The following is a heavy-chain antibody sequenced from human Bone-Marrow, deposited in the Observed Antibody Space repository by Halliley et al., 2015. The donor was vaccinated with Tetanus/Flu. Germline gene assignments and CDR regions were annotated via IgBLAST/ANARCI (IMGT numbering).Heavy chain of an antibody. J-gene: IGHJ4*02. CDR3: ATTRYGQWSPFDC. Sequence: IGYIEYSGGTYYNPALESRVSISIATSKNQFSLKVNSVTAADTAVYYCATTRYGQWSPFDCWGQGTQVAVSS. CDR2: IEYSGGT. V-gene: IGHV4-30-4*01. D-gene: IGHD2-15*01.